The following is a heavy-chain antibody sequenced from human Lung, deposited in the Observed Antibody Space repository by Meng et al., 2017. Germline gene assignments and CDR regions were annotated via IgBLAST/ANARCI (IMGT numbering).Heavy chain of an antibody. CDR3: ARGPTTMAHDFDY. CDR1: GGSFSDYY. V-gene: IGHV4-34*01. J-gene: IGHJ4*02. Sequence: GQLWQWGAGLLKPSETLSLACVVSGGSFSDYYWSWIRQPPGKGLEWIGEINHSGSTNYNPSLESRATISVDTSQNNLSLKLSSVTAADSAVYYCARGPTTMAHDFDYWGQGTLVTVSS. D-gene: IGHD4-11*01. CDR2: INHSGST.